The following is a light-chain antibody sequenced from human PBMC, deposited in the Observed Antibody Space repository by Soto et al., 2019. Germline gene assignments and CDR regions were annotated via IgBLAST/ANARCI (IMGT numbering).Light chain of an antibody. V-gene: IGLV1-36*01. J-gene: IGLJ2*01. CDR3: AAGDDSLMGVV. CDR2: YDD. Sequence: QSVLTQPPSVSEAPRQRVTISCSGSSSNIGNNAVNWYQQLPGKAPKLLIYYDDLLPSGVSDRFSGSKSGTSASLAISGLQFGDEAVFSWAAGDDSLMGVVFGGGPKLPAL. CDR1: SSNIGNNA.